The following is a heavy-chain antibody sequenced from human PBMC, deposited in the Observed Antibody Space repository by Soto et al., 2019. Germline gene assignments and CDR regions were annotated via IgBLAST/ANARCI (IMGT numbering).Heavy chain of an antibody. CDR1: GYTFSSYG. CDR3: PREGYYSGSGTYSPPRYNGMDV. D-gene: IGHD3-10*01. J-gene: IGHJ6*02. V-gene: IGHV1-18*01. Sequence: QVQLVQSGAEVKRAGASVKVSCKASGYTFSSYGLSWVRQAPGQGLERMGWISDYNGNTHYAQKFQGRVIMTTDTSTRTAYVELRSLRSDDTAVYFCPREGYYSGSGTYSPPRYNGMDVWGQGTTVTVSS. CDR2: ISDYNGNT.